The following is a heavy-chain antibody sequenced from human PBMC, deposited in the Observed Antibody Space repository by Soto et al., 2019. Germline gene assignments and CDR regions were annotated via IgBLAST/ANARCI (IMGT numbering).Heavy chain of an antibody. CDR2: ISPGSRYP. D-gene: IGHD2-15*01. CDR3: VRGGGGGLFDP. V-gene: IGHV3-11*06. J-gene: IGHJ5*02. CDR1: GFTFGYSY. Sequence: GGSLSLSCAASGFTFGYSYMSWIRQAPGKGLEWLSYISPGSRYPAYADSVKGRFTISRDNAKRSLYLQMMSLTAEDTAIYYCVRGGGGGLFDPWGQGTMVTVSS.